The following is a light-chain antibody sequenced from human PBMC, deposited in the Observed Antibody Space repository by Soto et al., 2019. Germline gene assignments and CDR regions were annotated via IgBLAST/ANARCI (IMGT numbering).Light chain of an antibody. J-gene: IGLJ2*01. CDR1: NSNIGSNT. CDR3: AAWDDSLNGVV. V-gene: IGLV1-44*01. CDR2: SNN. Sequence: QSVLTQPPSASGTPGQRVTISCSGSNSNIGSNTVNWYQQVPGTAPKLRIYSNNQRLSGVPDRFSGSKSGTSASLAISGLQSEDEADYYCAAWDDSLNGVVFGGGTKLTVL.